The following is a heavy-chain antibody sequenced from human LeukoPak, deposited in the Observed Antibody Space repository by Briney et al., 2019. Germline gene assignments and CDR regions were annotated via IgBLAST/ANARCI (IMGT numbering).Heavy chain of an antibody. J-gene: IGHJ4*02. Sequence: SETLSLTCTVSGGSISSYYWSWLRQPPGKGLEWIGYIYYSGSTNYNPSLKSRVTISVDTSKNQFSLKLSSVTAADTAVYYCARHNYRLQVAIWGQGTLVTVSS. CDR3: ARHNYRLQVAI. CDR2: IYYSGST. D-gene: IGHD5-12*01. V-gene: IGHV4-59*08. CDR1: GGSISSYY.